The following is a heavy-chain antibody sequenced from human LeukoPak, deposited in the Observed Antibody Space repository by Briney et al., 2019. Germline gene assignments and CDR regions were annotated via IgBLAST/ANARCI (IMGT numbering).Heavy chain of an antibody. CDR2: ISSSGSLI. D-gene: IGHD4/OR15-4a*01. CDR3: ARDSLHNYGGTGYGYYFDY. J-gene: IGHJ4*02. V-gene: IGHV3-48*03. Sequence: GGSLRLSCAASGFDFNIYEMIWVRQAPGKEPEWISYISSSGSLICYADSVKGRFTVSRDNAQKSLFLQMNGLRVEDTAMYYCARDSLHNYGGTGYGYYFDYWSQGTPVTVSS. CDR1: GFDFNIYE.